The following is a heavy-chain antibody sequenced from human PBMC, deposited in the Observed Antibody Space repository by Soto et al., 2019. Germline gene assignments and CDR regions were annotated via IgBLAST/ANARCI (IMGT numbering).Heavy chain of an antibody. D-gene: IGHD2-2*01. J-gene: IGHJ6*02. CDR1: GGTFSSYA. CDR3: ARHVPTAGYYYGMDV. Sequence: QVQLVQSGAEVKKPGSSVKVSCKASGGTFSSYAISWVRQAPGQGLEWMGGIIPILGTANYAQKCQGRVTTPXAXSXCTAHMGLSSLRSEATAVYFCARHVPTAGYYYGMDVWGQGTTVTVSS. V-gene: IGHV1-69*05. CDR2: IIPILGTA.